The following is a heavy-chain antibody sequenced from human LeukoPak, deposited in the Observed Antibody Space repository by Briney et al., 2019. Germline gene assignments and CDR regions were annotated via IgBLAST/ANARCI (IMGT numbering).Heavy chain of an antibody. Sequence: PGGSLRLSCAASGFTFNSYEMNWVRQAPGKGLEWLSFISSSGSIIYYADSMKGRFTISRDNAKNSLYLQMNSLRAEDTAVYYCARGQYTSDWYHFDYWGQGTLVTVSS. J-gene: IGHJ4*02. CDR1: GFTFNSYE. D-gene: IGHD6-19*01. CDR3: ARGQYTSDWYHFDY. V-gene: IGHV3-48*03. CDR2: ISSSGSII.